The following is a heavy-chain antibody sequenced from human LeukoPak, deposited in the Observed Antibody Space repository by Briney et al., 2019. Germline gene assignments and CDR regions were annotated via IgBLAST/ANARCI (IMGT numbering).Heavy chain of an antibody. CDR2: ISGSGGST. CDR3: AKSGPPVVVIAIYFDY. J-gene: IGHJ4*02. D-gene: IGHD2-21*01. CDR1: GFTFSSYA. V-gene: IGHV3-23*01. Sequence: PGGSLRLSCAASGFTFSSYAMSWVRQAPGKGLEWVSAISGSGGSTYYADSVKGRFTISRDNSKNTLYLQMNSLRAEDTAVYYCAKSGPPVVVIAIYFDYWGQGTLVTVSS.